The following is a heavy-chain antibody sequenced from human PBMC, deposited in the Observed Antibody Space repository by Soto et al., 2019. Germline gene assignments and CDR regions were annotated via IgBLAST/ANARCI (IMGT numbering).Heavy chain of an antibody. CDR1: GGSIKSFT. J-gene: IGHJ4*02. CDR3: ARWRGKVTSPGFMGPLDY. Sequence: GQLVQSGAEVKKPGSSVRVSCKSSGGSIKSFTISWVRQAPGQGPEWLGGITPYSATAKYAQKFQGRLTITADESTNSVYMDLASLRSDDTALYYCARWRGKVTSPGFMGPLDYWGQGTLVTVSS. CDR2: ITPYSATA. V-gene: IGHV1-69*01. D-gene: IGHD3-16*01.